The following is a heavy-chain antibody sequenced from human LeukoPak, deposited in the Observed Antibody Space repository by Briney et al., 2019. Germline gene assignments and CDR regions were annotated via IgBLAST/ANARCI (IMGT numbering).Heavy chain of an antibody. CDR2: IRSNTYGGTA. V-gene: IGHV3-49*03. Sequence: PGGSLRLSCTASGFTFGDYVMSWFRQAPGKGLEWVGFIRSNTYGGTAEYAASVKGRFTISRDDSKSIAYLQMNSLKTEDTAVYYCTKGDYHAYWGQGTLATVSS. CDR1: GFTFGDYV. CDR3: TKGDYHAY. J-gene: IGHJ4*02.